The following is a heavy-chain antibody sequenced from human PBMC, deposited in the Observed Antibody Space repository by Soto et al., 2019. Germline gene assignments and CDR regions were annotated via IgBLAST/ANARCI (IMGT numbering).Heavy chain of an antibody. Sequence: ASVKVSCKTSGGTFSSYAISWVRQAPGQGLXXMGGIIPIFDTTNYAQKFQGRVTITADESTSTAYMELSSLRSEDTAVYYCARDLGYCISTSCYKENWFDPWGQGTLVTVSS. V-gene: IGHV1-69*13. CDR2: IIPIFDTT. CDR1: GGTFSSYA. CDR3: ARDLGYCISTSCYKENWFDP. D-gene: IGHD2-2*02. J-gene: IGHJ5*02.